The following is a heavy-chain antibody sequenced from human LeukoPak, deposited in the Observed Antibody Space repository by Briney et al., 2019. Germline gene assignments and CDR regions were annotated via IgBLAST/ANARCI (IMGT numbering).Heavy chain of an antibody. D-gene: IGHD3-22*01. V-gene: IGHV3-30*03. J-gene: IGHJ3*01. Sequence: PGGSLRLSCAASGIAFSNSIMHWVRQAPGKGLEWVSAMSFDGFSKYYADSLKGRLSISRGDSKNTVYLQMNSLRPEDTAIYYCAREGHTSGYCGTFDVWGQGTTVAVSS. CDR3: AREGHTSGYCGTFDV. CDR2: MSFDGFSK. CDR1: GIAFSNSI.